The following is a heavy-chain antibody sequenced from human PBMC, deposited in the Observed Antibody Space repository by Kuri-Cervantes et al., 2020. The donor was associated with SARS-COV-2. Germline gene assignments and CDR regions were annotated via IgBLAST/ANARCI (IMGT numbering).Heavy chain of an antibody. J-gene: IGHJ4*02. Sequence: GESLKISCAASGFAFSSYAMHWVRQAPGKGLEWVAVTSYDGSNKYYADSVKGRFTISRDNSKNTLYLQMNSLRAEDTAVYYSWKEDHDWAVKFDYWGQGTLVTVSS. V-gene: IGHV3-30*04. CDR2: TSYDGSNK. CDR3: WKEDHDWAVKFDY. D-gene: IGHD2-21*01. CDR1: GFAFSSYA.